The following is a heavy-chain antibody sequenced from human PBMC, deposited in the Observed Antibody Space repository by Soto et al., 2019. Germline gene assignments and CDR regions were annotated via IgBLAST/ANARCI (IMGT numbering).Heavy chain of an antibody. CDR2: INYSGST. Sequence: ETLSLTCTVSGGSISSYYWSWIRQPPGKGLEWIGYINYSGSTNYNPSLKSRVTISVDTSKNQFSLKLSSVTAADTAVYYCARIISSGWHGGYFDYWGQGTLVTVSS. CDR1: GGSISSYY. D-gene: IGHD6-19*01. V-gene: IGHV4-59*12. J-gene: IGHJ4*02. CDR3: ARIISSGWHGGYFDY.